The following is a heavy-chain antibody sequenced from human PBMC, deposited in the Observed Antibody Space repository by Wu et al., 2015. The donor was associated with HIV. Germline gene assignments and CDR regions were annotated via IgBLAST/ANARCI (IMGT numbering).Heavy chain of an antibody. D-gene: IGHD2-2*01. J-gene: IGHJ4*02. CDR2: INHRGST. CDR1: GGSFSGYY. Sequence: QVQLQQWGAGLLKPSETLSLTCAVYGGSFSGYYWSWIRQPPGKGLEWIGEINHRGSTQYNPSLKSRFTISVDKSKNQFSLKLSSVTAADTAVYYCARWSCSSTTCFGYDYWGQGTLVTVSS. CDR3: ARWSCSSTTCFGYDY. V-gene: IGHV4-34*01.